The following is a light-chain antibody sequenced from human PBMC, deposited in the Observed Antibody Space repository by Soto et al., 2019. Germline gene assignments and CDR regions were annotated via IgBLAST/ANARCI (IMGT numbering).Light chain of an antibody. CDR3: QQTNTFLPLT. V-gene: IGKV1-12*01. Sequence: DIQMTQSPSSVSASVGDRVTITCRASQGISNWLAWYQQQPGKDPKLLIYGASSLQSGVTSRFSGGGSGTHFTLIISILQPEDFATYSCQQTNTFLPLTFGGGTKVEI. CDR2: GAS. J-gene: IGKJ4*01. CDR1: QGISNW.